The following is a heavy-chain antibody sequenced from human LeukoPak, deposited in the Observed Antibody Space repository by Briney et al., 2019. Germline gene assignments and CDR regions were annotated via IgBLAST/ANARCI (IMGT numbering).Heavy chain of an antibody. Sequence: SETLSLTCTVSGGSISSGDYYWSWIRQPPGKGLEWIGYIYYSGSTYYNPSLKSRVTISVDTSKNQFSLKLSSVTAADTAVYYCARKTGYDFWRPFDYWGQGTLVTVSS. V-gene: IGHV4-30-4*08. J-gene: IGHJ4*02. CDR2: IYYSGST. CDR3: ARKTGYDFWRPFDY. CDR1: GGSISSGDYY. D-gene: IGHD3-3*01.